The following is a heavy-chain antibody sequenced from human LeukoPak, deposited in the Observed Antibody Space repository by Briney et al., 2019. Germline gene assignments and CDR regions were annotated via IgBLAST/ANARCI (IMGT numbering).Heavy chain of an antibody. Sequence: GGSLRLSCAASGFAFSSNWMHWVRQAPGKGLVWVSHISTDARTITYADFVKGRFTISRDNAKNTLYLQMNSLRAEDTALYYCVRGQETAWGLDFWGQGTLATVSS. J-gene: IGHJ4*02. V-gene: IGHV3-74*01. CDR1: GFAFSSNW. CDR2: ISTDARTI. CDR3: VRGQETAWGLDF. D-gene: IGHD3-16*01.